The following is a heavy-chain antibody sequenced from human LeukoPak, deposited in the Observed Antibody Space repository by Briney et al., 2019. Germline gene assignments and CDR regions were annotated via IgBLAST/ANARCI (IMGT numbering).Heavy chain of an antibody. CDR2: INTNTENP. J-gene: IGHJ3*02. Sequence: GASVKVSCKASGYTFSSYAMNWVRQAPGQGLEWMGWINTNTENPTYAQGFTGRFVFSLDTSVSTAYLQISSLKAEDTAVYYCARDIGALRIQVPPDAFDIWGQGTMVTVSS. V-gene: IGHV7-4-1*02. D-gene: IGHD5-18*01. CDR3: ARDIGALRIQVPPDAFDI. CDR1: GYTFSSYA.